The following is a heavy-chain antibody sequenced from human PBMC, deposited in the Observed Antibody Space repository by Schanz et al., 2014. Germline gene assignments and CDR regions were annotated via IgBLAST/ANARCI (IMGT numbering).Heavy chain of an antibody. V-gene: IGHV3-7*01. J-gene: IGHJ4*02. D-gene: IGHD4-17*01. CDR3: ARVLGGDEGLDQ. CDR1: GFTFSRYW. Sequence: VQLVDSGGGLVQPGGSLRLCCVASGFTFSRYWMTWVRQAPGKGLEWVANIKQDGSAKNYVDSVKGRFTISRDNPKNSLCLQMNSLRAEDTALYYCARVLGGDEGLDQWGQGTLVTVSS. CDR2: IKQDGSAK.